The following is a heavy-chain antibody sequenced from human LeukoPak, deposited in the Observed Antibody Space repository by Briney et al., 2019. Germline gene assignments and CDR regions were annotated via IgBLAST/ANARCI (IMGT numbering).Heavy chain of an antibody. D-gene: IGHD2-21*02. Sequence: GASVKVSCKASGYTFTNYAMNWVRQAPGQGLEWMGWINTNTGNPTYAQGFTGRFVFSLDTSVSTAYLQISSLKAEDTAVYYCARDKAVTAYDAFDIWGQGTMVTVSS. J-gene: IGHJ3*02. CDR3: ARDKAVTAYDAFDI. V-gene: IGHV7-4-1*02. CDR1: GYTFTNYA. CDR2: INTNTGNP.